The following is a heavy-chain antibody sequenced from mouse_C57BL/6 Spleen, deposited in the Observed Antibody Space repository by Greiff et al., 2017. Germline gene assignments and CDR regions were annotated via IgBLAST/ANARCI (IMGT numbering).Heavy chain of an antibody. Sequence: DVQLVEPGAGLVKPGASLKLSCAASGFTFSSYAMSWVRQTPEKRLEWVAYISSGGDYINYADTVKGRFTISGDNARNTLYLQMSSLKSEDTAMYYCKRDRDYDSSYRDAMDNWGQGTSVTVSS. J-gene: IGHJ4*01. CDR3: KRDRDYDSSYRDAMDN. CDR2: ISSGGDYI. V-gene: IGHV5-9-1*02. CDR1: GFTFSSYA. D-gene: IGHD1-1*01.